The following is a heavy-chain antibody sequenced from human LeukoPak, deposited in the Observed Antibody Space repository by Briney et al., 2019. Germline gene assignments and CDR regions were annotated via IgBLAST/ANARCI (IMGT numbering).Heavy chain of an antibody. J-gene: IGHJ6*03. CDR2: IRSKAYGGTT. V-gene: IGHV3-49*04. Sequence: PGGSLRLSCAASGFTFSSYAMHWVRQAPGKGLEWVGFIRSKAYGGTTEYAASVKGRFTISRDDSKSIAYLQMNSLKTEDTAVYYCTRDHAAAGQNFYYYYYYMDVWGKGTTVTVSS. CDR3: TRDHAAAGQNFYYYYYYMDV. CDR1: GFTFSSYA. D-gene: IGHD6-13*01.